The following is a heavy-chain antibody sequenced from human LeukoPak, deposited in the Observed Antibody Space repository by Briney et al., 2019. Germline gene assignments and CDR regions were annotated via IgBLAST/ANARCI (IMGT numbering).Heavy chain of an antibody. V-gene: IGHV4-34*01. J-gene: IGHJ4*02. D-gene: IGHD1-26*01. CDR2: INHSGST. CDR3: ARGIVGATKDYFDY. Sequence: SETLSLTCAVYGGSFSGYYWSWIRQPPGKGLEWIGEINHSGSTYYNPSLKSRVTISVDTSKNQFSLKLSSVTAADTAVYYCARGIVGATKDYFDYWGQGTLVTVSS. CDR1: GGSFSGYY.